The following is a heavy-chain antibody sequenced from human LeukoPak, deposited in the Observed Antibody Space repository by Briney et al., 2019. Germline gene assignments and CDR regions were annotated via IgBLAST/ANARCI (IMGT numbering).Heavy chain of an antibody. D-gene: IGHD4-23*01. J-gene: IGHJ4*02. CDR3: ARELVDGGNSYYFDY. V-gene: IGHV4-59*12. CDR1: GGSISSYY. CDR2: IYYSGST. Sequence: SETLSLICTVSGGSISSYYWSWIRQPPGKGLEWIGYIYYSGSTNYNPSLESRVTISVDTSKNQFSLKLSSVTAADTAVYYCARELVDGGNSYYFDYWGQGTLVTVSS.